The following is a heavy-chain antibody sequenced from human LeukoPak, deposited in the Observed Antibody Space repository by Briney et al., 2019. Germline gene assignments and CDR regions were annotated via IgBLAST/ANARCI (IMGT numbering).Heavy chain of an antibody. D-gene: IGHD3-10*01. V-gene: IGHV3-21*04. CDR3: AKGGKRDMVRGVYYYYYYMDV. CDR2: ISSSSSYI. CDR1: GFTFSSYS. J-gene: IGHJ6*03. Sequence: GGSLRLSCAASGFTFSSYSMNWVRQAPGKGLEWVSSISSSSSYIYYADSVKGRFTISRDNSKNTLYLQMNSLRAEDTAVYYCAKGGKRDMVRGVYYYYYYMDVWGKGTTVTISS.